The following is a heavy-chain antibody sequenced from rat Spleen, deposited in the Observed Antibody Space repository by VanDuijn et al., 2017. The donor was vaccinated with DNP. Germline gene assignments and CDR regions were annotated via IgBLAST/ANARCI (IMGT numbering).Heavy chain of an antibody. CDR3: TSPVPSGHYVMDA. CDR1: GFTFSDYN. CDR2: ISYDGTTS. Sequence: EVQLVESGGDLVQPGRSLKLSCAASGFTFSDYNMAWVRQTPKKGLEWVASISYDGTTSYYRDSVKGRFTISRDNAKSSLYLQMDSLRSEDTAIYFCTSPVPSGHYVMDAWGQGTSVTVSS. D-gene: IGHD4-3*01. J-gene: IGHJ4*01. V-gene: IGHV5-7*01.